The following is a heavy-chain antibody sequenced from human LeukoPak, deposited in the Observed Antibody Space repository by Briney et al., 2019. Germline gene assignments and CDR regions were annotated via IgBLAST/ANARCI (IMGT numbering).Heavy chain of an antibody. Sequence: PSETLSLNCAVYGGSFSGYYWSWIHQPPGKGLEWIGEINHSGSTNYNPSLKSRVTISVDTSKNQFSLKLSSVTAADTAVYYCARGHEVRGVIGYYYYYYMDVWRKGTTVTVSS. D-gene: IGHD3-10*01. J-gene: IGHJ6*03. CDR2: INHSGST. CDR1: GGSFSGYY. CDR3: ARGHEVRGVIGYYYYYYMDV. V-gene: IGHV4-34*01.